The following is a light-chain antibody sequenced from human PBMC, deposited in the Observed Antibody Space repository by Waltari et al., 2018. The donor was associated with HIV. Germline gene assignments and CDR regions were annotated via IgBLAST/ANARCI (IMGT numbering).Light chain of an antibody. J-gene: IGLJ3*02. CDR3: SSWDSTLSAWV. V-gene: IGLV10-54*01. CDR2: MTN. Sequence: QPGLSQQPVVSKKSRQPAILTCDGDYNNYSSQGGTWFQQHRGRPPKLLSYMTNGRPSGVSGRFSASRSGDTAYLSISSLESEDEAYYFCSSWDSTLSAWVFGGGTQLTVL. CDR1: YNNYSSQG.